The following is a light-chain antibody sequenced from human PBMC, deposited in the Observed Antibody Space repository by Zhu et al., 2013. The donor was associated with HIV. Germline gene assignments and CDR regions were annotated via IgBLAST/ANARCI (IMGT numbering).Light chain of an antibody. Sequence: QSVLTQPPSASATPGQRVTISCSGSTSNIGSNAVNWYQQLPGTAPELLIYSHDQRPSGVPDRFSGSRSGTSASLFISGLRSEDEANYYCASWDDSLSGVLFGGGTKLTVL. CDR3: ASWDDSLSGVL. CDR2: SHD. CDR1: TSNIGSNA. J-gene: IGLJ2*01. V-gene: IGLV1-47*02.